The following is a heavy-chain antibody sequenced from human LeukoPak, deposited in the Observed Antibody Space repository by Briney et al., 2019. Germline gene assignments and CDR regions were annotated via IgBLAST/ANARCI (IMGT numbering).Heavy chain of an antibody. V-gene: IGHV1-2*04. Sequence: ASVKVSCKASGYTFTGYYMHWVRQAPGQGLEWMGWINPNSGGTNYAQKSQGWVTMTRDTSISTAYMELSRLRSDDTAVYYCARDFYDILTGYPTHWFDPWGQGTLVTVSS. J-gene: IGHJ5*02. CDR2: INPNSGGT. D-gene: IGHD3-9*01. CDR3: ARDFYDILTGYPTHWFDP. CDR1: GYTFTGYY.